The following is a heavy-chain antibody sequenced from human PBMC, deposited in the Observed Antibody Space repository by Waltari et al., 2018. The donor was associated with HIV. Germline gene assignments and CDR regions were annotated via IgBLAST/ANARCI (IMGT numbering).Heavy chain of an antibody. CDR1: GGSISHYY. J-gene: IGHJ4*02. D-gene: IGHD3-22*01. Sequence: QVQLQESGPGLVKPSETLSITCSVSGGSISHYYWSWIRLPPRKALESMVYIYSSRPTTYNPSLKSRVTISLDTSKSHFTLKLTSVTAADTALYYCAMLASLHENSGTYYNVYWGQGILVTGSS. CDR3: AMLASLHENSGTYYNVY. V-gene: IGHV4-59*01. CDR2: IYSSRPT.